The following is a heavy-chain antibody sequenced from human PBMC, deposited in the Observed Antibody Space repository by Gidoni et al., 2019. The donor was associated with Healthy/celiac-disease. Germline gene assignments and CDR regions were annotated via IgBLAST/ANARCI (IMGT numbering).Heavy chain of an antibody. CDR3: ARDRTVPPLDAFDI. D-gene: IGHD4-17*01. J-gene: IGHJ3*02. Sequence: EVQLVESGGGLVQPGGSLRLSCAASGFTFSSYSMNWVRQAPGKGLEWVSYISSSSSTIYYADSVKGRFTISRDNAKNSLYLQMNSLRDEDTAVYYCARDRTVPPLDAFDIWGQGTMVTVSS. V-gene: IGHV3-48*02. CDR1: GFTFSSYS. CDR2: ISSSSSTI.